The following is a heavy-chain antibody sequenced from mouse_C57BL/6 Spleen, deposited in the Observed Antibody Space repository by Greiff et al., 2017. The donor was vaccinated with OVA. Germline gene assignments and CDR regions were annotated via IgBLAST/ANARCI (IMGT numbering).Heavy chain of an antibody. J-gene: IGHJ3*01. CDR2: IYPRSGNT. D-gene: IGHD3-2*02. Sequence: VKLMESGAELARPGASVKLSCKASGYTFTSYGISWVKQRTGQGLEWIGEIYPRSGNTYYNEKFKGKATLTADKSSSTAYMELRSLTSEDSAVYFCARADSSGYGAYWGQGTLVTVSA. CDR3: ARADSSGYGAY. CDR1: GYTFTSYG. V-gene: IGHV1-81*01.